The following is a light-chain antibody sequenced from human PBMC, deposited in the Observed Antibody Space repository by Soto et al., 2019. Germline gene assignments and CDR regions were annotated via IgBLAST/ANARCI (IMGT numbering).Light chain of an antibody. CDR2: DVS. V-gene: IGLV2-14*01. J-gene: IGLJ1*01. Sequence: QSVLTQPAALSRSPGQSIAISCTGTSSDVGTYNSVSWYQQYPGKAPKLMIHDVSNRPSGVSDRFSGSKSGNTASLTISGLQSEDEADYYCSSYTSSSSYVFGSGTKVTVL. CDR3: SSYTSSSSYV. CDR1: SSDVGTYNS.